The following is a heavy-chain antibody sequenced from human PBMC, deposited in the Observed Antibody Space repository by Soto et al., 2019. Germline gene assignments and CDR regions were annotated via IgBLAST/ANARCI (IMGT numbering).Heavy chain of an antibody. CDR2: VYYTGSS. CDR1: GGSISSSYYY. Sequence: QLQLQESGPGLVKPSETLSLTCAVSGGSISSSYYYWGWIRQPPGKGLEWIGSVYYTGSSYYNPSLKSRVTISVDTSKNQFSLKLSSVTASDTAVYYCARLRALHPLRVVAYLEHWGQGTLVTVSS. D-gene: IGHD3-22*01. V-gene: IGHV4-39*01. J-gene: IGHJ1*01. CDR3: ARLRALHPLRVVAYLEH.